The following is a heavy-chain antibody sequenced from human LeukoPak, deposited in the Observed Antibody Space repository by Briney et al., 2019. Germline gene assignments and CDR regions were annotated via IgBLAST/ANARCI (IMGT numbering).Heavy chain of an antibody. J-gene: IGHJ4*02. V-gene: IGHV3-23*01. D-gene: IGHD6-19*01. Sequence: GGSLRLSCAASGFTFSSYAMSWVRQAPGKGLEGVSAISGSGGSTYYADSVKGRFTISRDNSKNTLYLQINSLRAEGTGLYYCAKAVAGPAPYFDYWGQGTLVTVSS. CDR3: AKAVAGPAPYFDY. CDR2: ISGSGGST. CDR1: GFTFSSYA.